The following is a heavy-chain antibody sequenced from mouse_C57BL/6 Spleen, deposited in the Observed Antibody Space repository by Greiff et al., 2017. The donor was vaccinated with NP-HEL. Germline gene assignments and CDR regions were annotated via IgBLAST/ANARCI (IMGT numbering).Heavy chain of an antibody. CDR3: ARSITTVPYYAMDY. V-gene: IGHV5-17*01. CDR1: GFTFSDYG. D-gene: IGHD1-1*01. Sequence: EVQRVESGGGLVKPGGSLKLSCAASGFTFSDYGMHWVRQAPEKGLEWVAYISSGSSTIFYADTVKGRSTISRDNAKNTLSLQMTSLRSEDTAMYYCARSITTVPYYAMDYWGQGTSVTVSS. CDR2: ISSGSSTI. J-gene: IGHJ4*01.